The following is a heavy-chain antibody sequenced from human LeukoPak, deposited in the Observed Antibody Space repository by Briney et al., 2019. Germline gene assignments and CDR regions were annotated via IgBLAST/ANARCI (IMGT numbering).Heavy chain of an antibody. CDR2: ISWNSGSI. CDR3: AKDIGSDILTGYYRGMDY. V-gene: IGHV3-9*03. CDR1: GFLLDDYS. Sequence: PGRSLRLPCASSGFLLDDYSKHWVRQAPGKGLEGVSGISWNSGSIGFADSVKGPFTISRDNAKNSLYLQMNSLRAEDMALYYCAKDIGSDILTGYYRGMDYWGQGTLVTVSS. J-gene: IGHJ4*02. D-gene: IGHD3-9*01.